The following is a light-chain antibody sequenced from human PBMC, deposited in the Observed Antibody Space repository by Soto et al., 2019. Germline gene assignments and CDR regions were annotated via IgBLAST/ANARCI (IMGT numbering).Light chain of an antibody. V-gene: IGKV1-39*01. CDR3: QQSYSTPA. Sequence: DNQVTPSASSLSASVGDRVTITCRASQSISSYLNWYQQKPGKAPKLLIYAASSLQSGVPSRFSCSGSGTDFTLTISSLQPEDFATYYCQQSYSTPAFGGGTKVDSK. CDR2: AAS. CDR1: QSISSY. J-gene: IGKJ4*01.